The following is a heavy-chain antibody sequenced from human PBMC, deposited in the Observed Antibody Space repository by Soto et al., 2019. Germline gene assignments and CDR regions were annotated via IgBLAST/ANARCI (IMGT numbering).Heavy chain of an antibody. CDR1: GFTFSSYG. CDR3: AKSSVTTRYYGMDV. D-gene: IGHD4-17*01. J-gene: IGHJ6*02. Sequence: PGGSLRLSCAASGFTFSSYGMHWVRQAPGKGLEWVAVISYDGSNKYYADSAKGRFTISRDNSKNTLYLQMNSLRAEDTAVYYCAKSSVTTRYYGMDVWGQGTTVTVSS. CDR2: ISYDGSNK. V-gene: IGHV3-30*18.